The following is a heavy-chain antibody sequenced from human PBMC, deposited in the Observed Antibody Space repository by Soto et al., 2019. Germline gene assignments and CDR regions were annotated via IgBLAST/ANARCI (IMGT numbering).Heavy chain of an antibody. Sequence: PGESLKISCEGSGYSFTNYLIAWVRQTPGKGLELMGFIYPGDSDTTYSPSFQGQVTISADKSISTASLQWSRLQASDSAMYYCARGYDFVWGTARPPPPSSFDYWGQGTLVTVSS. CDR2: IYPGDSDT. D-gene: IGHD3-16*01. V-gene: IGHV5-51*01. J-gene: IGHJ4*02. CDR1: GYSFTNYL. CDR3: ARGYDFVWGTARPPPPSSFDY.